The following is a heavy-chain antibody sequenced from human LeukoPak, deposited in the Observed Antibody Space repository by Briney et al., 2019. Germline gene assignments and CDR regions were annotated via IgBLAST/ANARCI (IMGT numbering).Heavy chain of an antibody. CDR1: GGSISSSSYY. CDR2: IYYSGST. Sequence: PSEILSLTCTVSGGSISSSSYYWGWIRQPPGKGLEWIGSIYYSGSTYYNPSLKSRVTISVDTSKNQFSLKLSSVTAADTAVYYCARTSSGWYEGAFDIWGQGTMVTVSS. V-gene: IGHV4-39*01. D-gene: IGHD6-19*01. J-gene: IGHJ3*02. CDR3: ARTSSGWYEGAFDI.